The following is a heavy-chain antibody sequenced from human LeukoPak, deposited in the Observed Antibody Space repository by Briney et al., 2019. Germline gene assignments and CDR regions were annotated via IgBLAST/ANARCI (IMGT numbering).Heavy chain of an antibody. Sequence: ASVKVSCKASGYTFTGYYMHWVRQAPGQGLEWMGIINPSGGSTSYAQKFQGRVTMTRDTSTSTVYMELSSLRSEDTAVYYCARGSSWYYYYYYMDVWGKGTTVTISS. CDR1: GYTFTGYY. CDR3: ARGSSWYYYYYYMDV. J-gene: IGHJ6*03. CDR2: INPSGGST. V-gene: IGHV1-46*03. D-gene: IGHD6-13*01.